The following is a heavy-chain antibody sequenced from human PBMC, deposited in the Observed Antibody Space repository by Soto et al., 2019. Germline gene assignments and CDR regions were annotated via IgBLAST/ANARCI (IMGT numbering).Heavy chain of an antibody. V-gene: IGHV4-34*01. J-gene: IGHJ5*02. CDR3: ARGLVVVPAAKGQLDP. CDR2: INHSGST. D-gene: IGHD2-2*01. CDR1: GGSFSGYY. Sequence: SETLSLTCAVYGGSFSGYYWSWIRQPPGKGLEWIGEINHSGSTNYNPSLKSRVTISVDTSKNQFSLKLSSVTAADTAVYYCARGLVVVPAAKGQLDPWGQGTLVTVSS.